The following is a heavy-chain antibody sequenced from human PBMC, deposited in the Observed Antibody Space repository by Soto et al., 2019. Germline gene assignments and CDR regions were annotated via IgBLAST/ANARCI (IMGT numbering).Heavy chain of an antibody. CDR3: ARDQELSGPPYYDFWSGYRSDAFDI. CDR1: GFTFSSYS. V-gene: IGHV3-21*01. D-gene: IGHD3-3*01. Sequence: GGSLRLSCAASGFTFSSYSMNWVRQAPGKGLEWVSSISSSSSYIYYADSVKGRFTISRDNAKNSLYLQMNSLRAEDTAVYYCARDQELSGPPYYDFWSGYRSDAFDIWGQGTMVTVSS. J-gene: IGHJ3*02. CDR2: ISSSSSYI.